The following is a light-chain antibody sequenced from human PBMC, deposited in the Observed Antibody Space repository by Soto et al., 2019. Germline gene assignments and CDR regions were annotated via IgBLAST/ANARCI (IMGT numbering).Light chain of an antibody. CDR2: EAS. Sequence: DIQMTQSPSTLSASVGDRVTITCRASHSISKWLAWYQQKPGKAPKLLIYEASSLQSGVPSRFSGSGSGTEFTLTISSLQPDDFANYYCQQYNTFLTFGGGTKVEIK. J-gene: IGKJ4*01. V-gene: IGKV1-5*03. CDR3: QQYNTFLT. CDR1: HSISKW.